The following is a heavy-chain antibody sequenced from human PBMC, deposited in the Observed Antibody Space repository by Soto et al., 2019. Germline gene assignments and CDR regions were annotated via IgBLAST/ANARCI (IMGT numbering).Heavy chain of an antibody. J-gene: IGHJ4*02. CDR1: GGSISSYY. D-gene: IGHD5-18*01. CDR3: ARGKLWFDY. CDR2: IYYSGST. Sequence: PSETLFLTCTVSGGSISSYYWSWIRQPPGKGLEWIGYIYYSGSTNYNPSLKSRVTISVDTSKNQFSLKLSSVTAADTAVYYCARGKLWFDYWGQGTLVTVSS. V-gene: IGHV4-59*01.